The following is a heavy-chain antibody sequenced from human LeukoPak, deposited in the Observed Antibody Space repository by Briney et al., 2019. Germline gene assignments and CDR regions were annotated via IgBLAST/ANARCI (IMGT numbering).Heavy chain of an antibody. V-gene: IGHV1-2*02. J-gene: IGHJ4*02. D-gene: IGHD2-8*02. CDR1: GYTFTDFY. CDR3: ARGNPGRGSFLYDY. CDR2: IKHDSGGT. Sequence: ASVKASCKTSGYTFTDFYMYWVRQAPGQGLDYMGWIKHDSGGTNYAPKLRGRVTMTRDTSVSTAYMELRSLSSDDTAVYYCARGNPGRGSFLYDYWGQGTLVTVSS.